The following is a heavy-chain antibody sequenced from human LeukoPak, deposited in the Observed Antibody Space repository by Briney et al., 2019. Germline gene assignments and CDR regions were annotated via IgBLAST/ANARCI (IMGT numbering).Heavy chain of an antibody. V-gene: IGHV1-2*02. J-gene: IGHJ5*02. CDR3: ARDEGSSGRSFDP. Sequence: ASAKVSCKASGYTFTGYYMHWVRQAPGQGLEWMGWINPNSGGTNFAQTFQGRVTITRNTSISTAYMRLSSLRPEDTAVYYCARDEGSSGRSFDPWGQGTLVTVSS. D-gene: IGHD6-25*01. CDR2: INPNSGGT. CDR1: GYTFTGYY.